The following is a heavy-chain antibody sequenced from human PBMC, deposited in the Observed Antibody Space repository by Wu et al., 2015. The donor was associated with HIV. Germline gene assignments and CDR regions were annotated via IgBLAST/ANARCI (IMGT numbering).Heavy chain of an antibody. CDR2: IYPGGTAK. CDR3: ARYFGLPV. Sequence: QLVQSGGEVKKPGASVKVSCKASGYSFSNYGITWVRQAPGQGFEYMGTIYPGGTAKAFAQKFQGRLRLTSDTSTTTVYMELTGLQSEDTAVYFCARYFGLPVWGQGTLVTVSS. D-gene: IGHD3/OR15-3a*01. CDR1: GYSFSNYG. J-gene: IGHJ4*02. V-gene: IGHV1-46*01.